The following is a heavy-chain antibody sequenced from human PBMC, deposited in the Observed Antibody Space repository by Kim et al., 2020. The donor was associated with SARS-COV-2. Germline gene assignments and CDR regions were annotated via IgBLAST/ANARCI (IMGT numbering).Heavy chain of an antibody. CDR3: AGGLEQWRSIPFDY. D-gene: IGHD6-19*01. Sequence: SETLSLTCTVSGGSISSSSYYWGWIRQPPGKGLEWIGSIYYSGSTYYNPSLKSRVTISVDTSKNQFSLKLSSVTAADTAVYYCAGGLEQWRSIPFDYWGQGTLVTVSS. V-gene: IGHV4-39*01. J-gene: IGHJ4*02. CDR1: GGSISSSSYY. CDR2: IYYSGST.